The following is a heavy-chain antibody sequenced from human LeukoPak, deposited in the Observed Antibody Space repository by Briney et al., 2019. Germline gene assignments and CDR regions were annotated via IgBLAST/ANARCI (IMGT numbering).Heavy chain of an antibody. CDR2: IRNDGGSI. V-gene: IGHV3-48*01. CDR1: GFTFSHYN. CDR3: ARGGDYGDYQGT. J-gene: IGHJ5*02. D-gene: IGHD4-17*01. Sequence: PGGSLRLSCAASGFTFSHYNMNWVRQAPGKGLEWLSYIRNDGGSIYYAHSVRGRFTISRDNAKSSLYLQMNSLGAEDTAVYYCARGGDYGDYQGTWGQGTLVTVSS.